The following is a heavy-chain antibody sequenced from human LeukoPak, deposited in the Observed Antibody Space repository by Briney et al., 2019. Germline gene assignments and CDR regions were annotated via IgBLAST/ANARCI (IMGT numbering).Heavy chain of an antibody. D-gene: IGHD3-16*01. CDR3: ARDPEGDGGVTFDS. CDR1: GFMFSSYW. V-gene: IGHV3-7*01. J-gene: IGHJ4*02. CDR2: IEQDGSAK. Sequence: LPGGSLRLSCTASGFMFSSYWMSWVRQAPGKGLEWVANIEQDGSAKFYVDSVKGRFTVSRDNTKNSLYLQMNSLRDEDTAVYYCARDPEGDGGVTFDSWGQGTLVTVSS.